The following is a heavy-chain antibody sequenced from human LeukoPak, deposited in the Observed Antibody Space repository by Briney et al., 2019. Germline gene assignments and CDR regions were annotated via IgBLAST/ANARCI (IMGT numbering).Heavy chain of an antibody. D-gene: IGHD1/OR15-1a*01. CDR1: GFTFSSFG. CDR2: ISSSSSTI. CDR3: ARSGNN. Sequence: GGSLRLSCAASGFTFSSFGMNWVRQAPGKGLEWVSYISSSSSTIYYADPVKGRFTISRDNAKNSLYLQMNSLRAEDTAVYYCARSGNNGGRESLATVS. V-gene: IGHV3-48*01. J-gene: IGHJ4*02.